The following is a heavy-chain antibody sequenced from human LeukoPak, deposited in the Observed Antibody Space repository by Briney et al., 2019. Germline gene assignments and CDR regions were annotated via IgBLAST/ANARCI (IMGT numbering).Heavy chain of an antibody. CDR3: ATDKGAAASTFRDFYYMDV. Sequence: ASVKVSCKVSGYTLTELPMHWVRQAPGKGLEWMGGFDPEDGEKIYSQKSQGRITMTEDTSTATVYMELTSLRSEDTAVYYCATDKGAAASTFRDFYYMDVWGKGTTVIVSS. CDR1: GYTLTELP. J-gene: IGHJ6*03. V-gene: IGHV1-24*01. D-gene: IGHD6-13*01. CDR2: FDPEDGEK.